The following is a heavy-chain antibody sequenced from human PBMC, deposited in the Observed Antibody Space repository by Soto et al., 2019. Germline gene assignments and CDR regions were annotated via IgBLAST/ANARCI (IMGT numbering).Heavy chain of an antibody. D-gene: IGHD3-16*01. CDR3: AVAVFREIMAQESSGMAV. J-gene: IGHJ6*02. Sequence: QVQLVQSGAEVKTPGSSVKVSCKASGGTLSDYAISWVRQAPGQGLEWMGGIMPTVDSANYAQNFQGRLTISADESTSTANLELSSLRSDDTAVYYCAVAVFREIMAQESSGMAVWGQGTTVIVSS. V-gene: IGHV1-69*01. CDR2: IMPTVDSA. CDR1: GGTLSDYA.